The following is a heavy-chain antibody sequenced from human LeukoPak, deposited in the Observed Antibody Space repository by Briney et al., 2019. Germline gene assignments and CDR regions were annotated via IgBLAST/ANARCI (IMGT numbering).Heavy chain of an antibody. CDR2: ISDSGGST. J-gene: IGHJ3*02. D-gene: IGHD1-26*01. Sequence: GGSLRLSCAASGFTFSSYAMSWVRQAPGKGLEWVSAISDSGGSTYYADSVKGRFTISRDNSKNTLYLQMNSLRAEDTAVYYCAKVDGDIVGATWDAFDIWGQGTMVTVSS. CDR1: GFTFSSYA. V-gene: IGHV3-23*01. CDR3: AKVDGDIVGATWDAFDI.